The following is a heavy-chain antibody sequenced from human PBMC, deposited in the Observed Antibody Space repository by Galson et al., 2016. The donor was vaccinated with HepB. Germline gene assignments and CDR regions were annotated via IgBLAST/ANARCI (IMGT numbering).Heavy chain of an antibody. CDR3: TRDGTLRPLGY. CDR2: IKPDGSEK. Sequence: SLRLSCAVSGFTVSTYYMSWVRQAPGKGLEWVANIKPDGSEKYYVDSVEGRFTISRDNAKNSLYLQMNSLRAEDTALYYCTRDGTLRPLGYWGQGTLVTVSS. J-gene: IGHJ4*02. V-gene: IGHV3-7*03. D-gene: IGHD3-22*01. CDR1: GFTVSTYY.